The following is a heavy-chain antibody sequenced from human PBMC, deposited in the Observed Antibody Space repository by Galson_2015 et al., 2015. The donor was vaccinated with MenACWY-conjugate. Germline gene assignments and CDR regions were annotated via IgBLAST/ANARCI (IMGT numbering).Heavy chain of an antibody. Sequence: SLRLSCAASGFTFSSYGMHWVRQAPGKGLEWVAVIWYDGSNKYYADSVKGRFTISRDNSKNSLYLQMNSLRAEDTAVYYCARGVHDSSGYYFPWGQGTLVTVPS. CDR2: IWYDGSNK. D-gene: IGHD3-22*01. CDR1: GFTFSSYG. CDR3: ARGVHDSSGYYFP. V-gene: IGHV3-33*08. J-gene: IGHJ1*01.